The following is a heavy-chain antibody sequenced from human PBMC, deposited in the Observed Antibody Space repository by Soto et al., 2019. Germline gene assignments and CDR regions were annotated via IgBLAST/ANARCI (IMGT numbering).Heavy chain of an antibody. CDR3: ASRPTYSYYYYYMDV. CDR1: GFTFSRYW. V-gene: IGHV3-74*01. CDR2: INSDGSTT. J-gene: IGHJ6*03. Sequence: EVQLVESGGGLVQPGGSLRLSCGASGFTFSRYWMHWVRQAPGKGLVWVSRINSDGSTTDYADSVKGRFTISRDNAKNTLYLQMNSLRVEDTAVYYGASRPTYSYYYYYMDVWGKGTTVTVSS.